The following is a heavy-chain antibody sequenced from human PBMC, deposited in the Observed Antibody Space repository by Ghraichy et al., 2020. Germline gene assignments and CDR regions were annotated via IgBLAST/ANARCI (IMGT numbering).Heavy chain of an antibody. V-gene: IGHV3-23*01. D-gene: IGHD3-22*01. Sequence: GGSLRLSCAASGFTLSYYAMTWVRQAPGKGLEWVSSISASGGTTYYADSVKGRFTISRDTSKNTLSLQMNSLRAEDTAIYFCAKYYDSSNSNWFEPWGQGTLVTVSS. CDR3: AKYYDSSNSNWFEP. J-gene: IGHJ5*02. CDR1: GFTLSYYA. CDR2: ISASGGTT.